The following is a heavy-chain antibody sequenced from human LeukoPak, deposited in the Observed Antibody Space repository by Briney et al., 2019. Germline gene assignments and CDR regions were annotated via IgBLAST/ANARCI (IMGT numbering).Heavy chain of an antibody. V-gene: IGHV3-48*01. D-gene: IGHD6-19*01. CDR2: ISSSSSTI. J-gene: IGHJ4*02. Sequence: GGSLRLSCAASGFTFSSYSMNWVRQAPGKGLEWVSYISSSSSTIYYADSVKGRFTISRDNAKNSLYLQMNSLRAEDTAVYYCARTSYSSGWSPFDYWGQGTLVTVSS. CDR1: GFTFSSYS. CDR3: ARTSYSSGWSPFDY.